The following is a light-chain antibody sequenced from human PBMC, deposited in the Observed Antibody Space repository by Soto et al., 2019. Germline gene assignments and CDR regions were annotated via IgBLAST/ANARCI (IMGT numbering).Light chain of an antibody. CDR2: NDN. J-gene: IGLJ1*01. CDR3: AARGETLIDV. CDR1: SSNIGSNT. Sequence: QPVLTQPPSASGTPGQTVTISCSGSSSNIGSNTVSWYQQLPGAAPTLLIYNDNERPSGVPDRFSGSKSGTSASLAISGLQSEDEADYYCAARGETLIDVFGTGTKLTVL. V-gene: IGLV1-44*01.